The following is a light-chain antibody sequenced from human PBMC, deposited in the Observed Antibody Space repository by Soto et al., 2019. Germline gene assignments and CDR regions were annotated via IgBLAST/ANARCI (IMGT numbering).Light chain of an antibody. Sequence: EIVFTQSPGTLSLSPGERATLSCRASQSVSSSYLAWYQQKPGQAPRLLIYGASSRATGIPDRFSGSGSGTDFTLTISRLETEDLAVYYCQQYGSSPRTFGKGTKGDI. CDR2: GAS. V-gene: IGKV3-20*01. CDR1: QSVSSSY. CDR3: QQYGSSPRT. J-gene: IGKJ1*01.